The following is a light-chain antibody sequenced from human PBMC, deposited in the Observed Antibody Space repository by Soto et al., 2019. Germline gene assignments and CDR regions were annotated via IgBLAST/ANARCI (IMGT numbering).Light chain of an antibody. CDR1: SSDVGGYDY. CDR3: SSYAGSHNLI. V-gene: IGLV2-8*01. Sequence: QSALTQPPSASGSPGQSVTISCTGTSSDVGGYDYVSWYQQHPGKAPKLMIHGVSKRPSGVPDRFSGSKSGNTASLPVSGLQAEDAADYYCSSYAGSHNLIFGGGSKVTAL. J-gene: IGLJ2*01. CDR2: GVS.